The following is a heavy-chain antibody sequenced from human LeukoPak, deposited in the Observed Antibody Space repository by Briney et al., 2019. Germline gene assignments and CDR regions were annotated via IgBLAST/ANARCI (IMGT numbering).Heavy chain of an antibody. V-gene: IGHV3-48*04. D-gene: IGHD3-16*01. CDR1: GFTFSSYS. CDR2: ISSSGSTI. J-gene: IGHJ3*02. CDR3: ARGHRGPDAFDI. Sequence: GGSLRLSCAASGFTFSSYSMSWIRQAPGKGLEWVSYISSSGSTIHYADSVKGRFTISRDNAKNSLYLQMNSLRAEDTAVYYCARGHRGPDAFDIWGQGTMVTVSS.